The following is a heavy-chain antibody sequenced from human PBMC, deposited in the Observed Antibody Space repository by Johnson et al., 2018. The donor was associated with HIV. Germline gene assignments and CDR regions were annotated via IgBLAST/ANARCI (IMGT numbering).Heavy chain of an antibody. CDR1: GFTFSTYA. CDR3: WAGPGWYNWNKHDFDI. V-gene: IGHV3-30-3*01. Sequence: QMLLVESGGGVVQPERSLRLSCAASGFTFSTYAMHWVRQAPGKGLEWVAVISYDGSNKYYTDSVKGRFTISRDTSKSTLYLQMNSLRVEDTAVYYCWAGPGWYNWNKHDFDICGQGTMVTVAS. J-gene: IGHJ3*02. CDR2: ISYDGSNK. D-gene: IGHD1-1*01.